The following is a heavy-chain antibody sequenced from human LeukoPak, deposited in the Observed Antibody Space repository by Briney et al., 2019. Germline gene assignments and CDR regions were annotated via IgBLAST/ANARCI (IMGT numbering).Heavy chain of an antibody. CDR2: INPSSRST. CDR1: GYTFSTYY. J-gene: IGHJ4*02. CDR3: ASSDCSGGSCFIPDY. Sequence: ASVKVSCKASGYTFSTYYLHWVRQAPGQGLEWMGIINPSSRSTTYAQTFEGRVTMTSDKSTSTVYMELSRLRSEDTAVYYCASSDCSGGSCFIPDYWGQGTLVTVSS. D-gene: IGHD2-15*01. V-gene: IGHV1-46*01.